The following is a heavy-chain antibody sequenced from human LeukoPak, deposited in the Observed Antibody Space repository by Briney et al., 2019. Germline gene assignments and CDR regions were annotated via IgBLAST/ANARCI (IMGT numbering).Heavy chain of an antibody. J-gene: IGHJ4*02. D-gene: IGHD1-14*01. CDR3: ARDIDDGIMYYFDY. Sequence: SETLSLTCTVSGGSINNYYWSWIRQPAGKGLEWIGRIYTRGSTNYNPSLKSRVTMSVDTSKNQFSLKLSSVTAADTAVYYCARDIDDGIMYYFDYWGQGTLVTVSS. CDR2: IYTRGST. V-gene: IGHV4-4*07. CDR1: GGSINNYY.